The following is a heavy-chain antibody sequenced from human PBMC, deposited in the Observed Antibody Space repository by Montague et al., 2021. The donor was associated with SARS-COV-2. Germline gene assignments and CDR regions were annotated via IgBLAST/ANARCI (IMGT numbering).Heavy chain of an antibody. Sequence: SETLSLTCTVSGDSISHSSYYWGWIRQPPGKGLEWIGSIYYSGSTYYNPSLKSRVTISVDTSKNQVSLKLNSVTAADTAVYYCARVRQWLVPFDCWGQGILVTVSS. J-gene: IGHJ4*02. D-gene: IGHD6-19*01. CDR2: IYYSGST. CDR3: ARVRQWLVPFDC. CDR1: GDSISHSSYY. V-gene: IGHV4-39*07.